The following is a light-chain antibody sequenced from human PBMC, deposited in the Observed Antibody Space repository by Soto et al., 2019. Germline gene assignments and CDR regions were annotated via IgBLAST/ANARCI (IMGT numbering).Light chain of an antibody. Sequence: QSALTQPPSVSGSPGQSITISCTGTSNDIGGYNYVSWYQQHPGKAPKLMIYEVSSRPSGVSNRFSGSKSGNTASLTISGLQADDEADYYCSSFTNSDTRVFGGGTKLTVL. CDR2: EVS. CDR3: SSFTNSDTRV. V-gene: IGLV2-14*01. J-gene: IGLJ3*02. CDR1: SNDIGGYNY.